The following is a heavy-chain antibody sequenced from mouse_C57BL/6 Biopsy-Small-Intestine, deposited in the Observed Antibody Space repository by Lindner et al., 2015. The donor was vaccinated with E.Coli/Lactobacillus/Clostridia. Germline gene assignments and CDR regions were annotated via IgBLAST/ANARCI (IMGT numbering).Heavy chain of an antibody. CDR3: ARRYYGNYVDYFDY. V-gene: IGHV1-80*01. Sequence: VQLQESGAELVKPGASVKISCKASGYAFSSYWMNWVKQRPGKGLEWIGQIYPGDGDTNYNGKFKGKATLTADKSSSTAYMQLSSLTSEDSAVYFCARRYYGNYVDYFDYWGQGTTLTVSS. D-gene: IGHD2-1*01. CDR1: GYAFSSYW. CDR2: IYPGDGDT. J-gene: IGHJ2*01.